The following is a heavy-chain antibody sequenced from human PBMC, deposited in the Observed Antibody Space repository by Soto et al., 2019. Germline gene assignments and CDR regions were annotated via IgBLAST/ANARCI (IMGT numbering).Heavy chain of an antibody. CDR3: ARDRRYGSGSYYTYYGMDV. J-gene: IGHJ6*02. CDR1: GGSISSYY. D-gene: IGHD3-10*01. V-gene: IGHV4-59*01. CDR2: IYYSGST. Sequence: SETLSLTCTVSGGSISSYYWSWIRQPPGKGLEWIGYIYYSGSTNYNPSLKSRVTISVDTSKNQFSLKLSSVTAADTAVYYSARDRRYGSGSYYTYYGMDVWGQGNTVTVSS.